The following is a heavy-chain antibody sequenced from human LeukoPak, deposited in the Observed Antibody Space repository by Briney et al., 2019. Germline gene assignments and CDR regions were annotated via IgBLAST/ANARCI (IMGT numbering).Heavy chain of an antibody. D-gene: IGHD3-10*01. V-gene: IGHV3-30*04. CDR3: TTASDTYGSGSYSALLDYYYYYMDV. CDR2: ISYDVSTT. CDR1: GFTFSSYA. Sequence: PGRSLRLSCAASGFTFSSYAMHWVRQAPGKGLEWVTLISYDVSTTSYADSVKGRFTLSRDNSKNTLYLQMNSLKTEDTAVYYCTTASDTYGSGSYSALLDYYYYYMDVWGKGTTVTVSS. J-gene: IGHJ6*03.